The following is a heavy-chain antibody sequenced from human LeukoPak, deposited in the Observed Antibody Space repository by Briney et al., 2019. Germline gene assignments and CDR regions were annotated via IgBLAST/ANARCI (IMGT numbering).Heavy chain of an antibody. D-gene: IGHD3-10*01. V-gene: IGHV5-51*01. J-gene: IGHJ5*02. Sequence: GESLKISCKGSGYRFTSYWIAWVRQMPGKGLEWMGIIYPGDSDTRYSPSFQGQVAISADKSISTAYLQWSSLKASDTAMYYCARSLSVRGLLGFDPWGQGTLVTVSS. CDR3: ARSLSVRGLLGFDP. CDR2: IYPGDSDT. CDR1: GYRFTSYW.